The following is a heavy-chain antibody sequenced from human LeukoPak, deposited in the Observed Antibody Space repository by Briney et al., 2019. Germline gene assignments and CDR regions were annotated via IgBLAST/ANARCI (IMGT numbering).Heavy chain of an antibody. CDR3: AREIYGSGSYYYYYYMDV. J-gene: IGHJ6*03. V-gene: IGHV1-2*02. CDR1: GYTFTGYY. CDR2: INPNSGGT. Sequence: ASVKVSCKASGYTFTGYYMHWVRQAPGQGLEWMGWINPNSGGTNYAQKFQGRVTMTGDTSISTAYMELSRLRSDDTAVYYCAREIYGSGSYYYYYYMDVWGKGTTVTVSS. D-gene: IGHD3-10*01.